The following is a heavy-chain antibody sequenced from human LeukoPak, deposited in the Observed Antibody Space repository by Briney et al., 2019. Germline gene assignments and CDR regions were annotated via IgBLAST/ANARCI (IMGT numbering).Heavy chain of an antibody. CDR1: GFTFSSYT. CDR3: AASLPNIVVVPATKGPFGY. V-gene: IGHV3-23*01. D-gene: IGHD2-2*01. CDR2: VGGSGGNI. Sequence: PGGSLRLSCAASGFTFSSYTMSWVRQAPGKGLEWVSGVGGSGGNIHYADSVKGRFTISRDNSKNTLYLQTNSLRAEDTAVYYCAASLPNIVVVPATKGPFGYWGQGALVTVSS. J-gene: IGHJ4*02.